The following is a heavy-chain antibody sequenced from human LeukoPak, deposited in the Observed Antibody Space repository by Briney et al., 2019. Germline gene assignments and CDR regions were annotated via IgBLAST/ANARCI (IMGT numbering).Heavy chain of an antibody. V-gene: IGHV1-69*05. D-gene: IGHD3-22*01. CDR1: GGTFSSYA. CDR3: ASAYDSSGYYYGVGHY. CDR2: IIPIFGTA. Sequence: GASVKVSCKASGGTFSSYAISWVRQAPGQGLEWMGGIIPIFGTANYAQKFQGRVTITTDESTSTAYMELSSLRSEDTAVYYCASAYDSSGYYYGVGHYWGQGTLVTVSS. J-gene: IGHJ4*02.